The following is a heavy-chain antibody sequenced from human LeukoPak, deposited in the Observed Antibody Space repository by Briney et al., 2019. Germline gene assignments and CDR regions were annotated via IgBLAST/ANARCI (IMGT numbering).Heavy chain of an antibody. V-gene: IGHV4-39*07. CDR1: GGSISSSRYY. CDR2: IYYSGRT. D-gene: IGHD3-9*01. Sequence: PSETLSLTCTVSGGSISSSRYYWGWIRQPPGKGLQWIGSIYYSGRTYYNPSLKSRVTISVDTSKNQFSLRLTSVTAADTAVYYCAGEGGFDPPLDYSGQGTLVTVSS. CDR3: AGEGGFDPPLDY. J-gene: IGHJ4*02.